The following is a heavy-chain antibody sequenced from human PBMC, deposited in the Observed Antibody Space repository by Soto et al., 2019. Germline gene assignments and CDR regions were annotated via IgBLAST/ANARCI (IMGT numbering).Heavy chain of an antibody. J-gene: IGHJ6*02. Sequence: SETLSLTFTVSGGSISSYYWSWIRQPPGKGLEWIGYIYYSGSTNYNPSLKSRVTISVDTSKNQFSLKLSSVTAADTAVYYCARVRDSSSWYTAGCMDVGGQGTTVTVSS. V-gene: IGHV4-59*01. CDR3: ARVRDSSSWYTAGCMDV. D-gene: IGHD6-13*01. CDR1: GGSISSYY. CDR2: IYYSGST.